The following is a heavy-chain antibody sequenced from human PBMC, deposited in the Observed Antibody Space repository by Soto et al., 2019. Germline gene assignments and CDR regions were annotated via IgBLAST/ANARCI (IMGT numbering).Heavy chain of an antibody. V-gene: IGHV1-18*04. D-gene: IGHD6-19*01. CDR2: ISAYNGNT. Sequence: QVQLVQSGAEVKKPGASVKVSCQASGYTFTRYGFSWVRQAPGQRLEWLGWISAYNGNTYYAQKFQGRVNLTTETSTSTAFMELRGLRSDDTAVYYCEREPPRGITVAASRASGFDYWGQGTLVTVSS. CDR1: GYTFTRYG. CDR3: EREPPRGITVAASRASGFDY. J-gene: IGHJ4*02.